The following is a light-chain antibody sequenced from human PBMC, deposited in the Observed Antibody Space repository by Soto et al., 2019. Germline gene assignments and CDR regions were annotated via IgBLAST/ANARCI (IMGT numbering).Light chain of an antibody. CDR2: GAS. CDR3: QQYKNWPL. CDR1: HSVNSH. V-gene: IGKV3-15*01. Sequence: MMMTQPPATLSVSPGEIVTLSCRTSHSVNSHVAWYKQKPGQAPRILLYGASTRATGIPVRFSGSGFGTESTLTISSLQSEDFAVYYCQQYKNWPLFGQGTRLEIK. J-gene: IGKJ5*01.